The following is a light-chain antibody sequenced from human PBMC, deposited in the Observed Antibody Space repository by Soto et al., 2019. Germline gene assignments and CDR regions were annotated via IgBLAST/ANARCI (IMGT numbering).Light chain of an antibody. CDR1: QGISYS. CDR3: QHYKMYSPWT. CDR2: DVS. J-gene: IGKJ1*01. V-gene: IGKV1-5*01. Sequence: DIQMTQSPSTLSASVGDRVTITCRASQGISYSLAWYQQRPGKAPKLLIYDVSSLQSGVPSRFSGSGSGTEFTLTISSLQPDDFATYYCQHYKMYSPWTFGQGTKVDIK.